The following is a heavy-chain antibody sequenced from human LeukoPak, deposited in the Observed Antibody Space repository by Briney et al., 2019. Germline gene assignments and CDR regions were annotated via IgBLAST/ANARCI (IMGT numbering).Heavy chain of an antibody. CDR1: GFTFTSYG. D-gene: IGHD3-16*01. V-gene: IGHV3-30*18. CDR3: AKDRRMMSPHYGMDV. CDR2: ISYDGGYQ. J-gene: IGHJ6*02. Sequence: GRSLRLSCAASGFTFTSYGKHWVRQAPGKGLEWVTYISYDGGYQYYADSVKGRFTISGDNSKNTVYLQLNSLRPEDTAVYYCAKDRRMMSPHYGMDVWSQGTTVTVSS.